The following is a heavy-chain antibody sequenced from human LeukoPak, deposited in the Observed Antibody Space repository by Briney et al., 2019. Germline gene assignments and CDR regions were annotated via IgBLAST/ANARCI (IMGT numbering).Heavy chain of an antibody. CDR1: GFTFSSDG. V-gene: IGHV3-30*02. D-gene: IGHD3-22*01. Sequence: PRGPLRLSCSAPGFTFSSDGIDSVRQAPGKGLERVALIRYDGSNKYDADSVKCRFTISRDNSKNTLYLQMNRLRAEDTAVYYCAKDSPHYDSKPRIFNYWGQGTLVTVSS. J-gene: IGHJ4*02. CDR3: AKDSPHYDSKPRIFNY. CDR2: IRYDGSNK.